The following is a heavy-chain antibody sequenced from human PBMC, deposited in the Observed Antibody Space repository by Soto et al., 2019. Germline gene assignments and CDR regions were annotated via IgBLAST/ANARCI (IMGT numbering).Heavy chain of an antibody. Sequence: SETLSLTCAVYGGSFSGYYWSWIRQPPGKGLEWIGEINHSGSTNYNPSLKSRITITVDTSKNQFSLKLSSVTAADTAVYYCARGLYDFWSGYYTSWGQGTLVTVSS. CDR3: ARGLYDFWSGYYTS. CDR2: INHSGST. J-gene: IGHJ5*02. V-gene: IGHV4-34*01. D-gene: IGHD3-3*01. CDR1: GGSFSGYY.